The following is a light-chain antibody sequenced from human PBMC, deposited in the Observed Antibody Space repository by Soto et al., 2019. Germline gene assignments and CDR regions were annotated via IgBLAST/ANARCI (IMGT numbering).Light chain of an antibody. V-gene: IGLV2-23*01. CDR3: CSYAGSSSWV. Sequence: QSALTPPASVSGSPGQSITISCTGTSNDVGSYTLVSWYQHHPGKAPKFSIYEDTTRPSGVSHRYPGSKSGNTASLTISGLQAEDEAEDYCCSYAGSSSWVFGGGTKRTVL. CDR2: EDT. J-gene: IGLJ3*02. CDR1: SNDVGSYTL.